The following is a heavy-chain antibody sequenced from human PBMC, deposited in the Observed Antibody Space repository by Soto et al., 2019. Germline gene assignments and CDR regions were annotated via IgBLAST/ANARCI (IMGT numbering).Heavy chain of an antibody. CDR1: GFTFSSYG. D-gene: IGHD1-26*01. Sequence: QVQLVESGGGVVQPGRSLRLSCAASGFTFSSYGMHWVRQAPGKGLEWVAVIWYDGSNKYYVDSVKGRFTISRDNSKNTLYLQMNSLRVEDTAVYYCARDFYSGSYYGTEYFQHWGQGTLVTVSS. J-gene: IGHJ1*01. CDR3: ARDFYSGSYYGTEYFQH. V-gene: IGHV3-33*01. CDR2: IWYDGSNK.